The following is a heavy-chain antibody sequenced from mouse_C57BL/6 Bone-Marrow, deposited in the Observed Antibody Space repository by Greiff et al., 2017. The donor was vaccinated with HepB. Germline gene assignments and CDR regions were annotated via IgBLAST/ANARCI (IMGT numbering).Heavy chain of an antibody. CDR3: TRSEDYGSLWFAY. V-gene: IGHV1-15*01. J-gene: IGHJ3*01. CDR2: IDPETGGT. Sequence: QVQLQQSGAELVRPGASVTLSCKASGYTFTDYEMHWVKQTPVHGLEWIGAIDPETGGTAYNQKFKGKAILTADKSSSTAYMELRSLTSEDSAVYYCTRSEDYGSLWFAYWGQGTLVTVSA. CDR1: GYTFTDYE. D-gene: IGHD1-1*01.